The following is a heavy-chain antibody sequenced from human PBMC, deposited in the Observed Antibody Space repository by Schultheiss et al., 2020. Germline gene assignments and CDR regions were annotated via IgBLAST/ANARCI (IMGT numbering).Heavy chain of an antibody. D-gene: IGHD4-11*01. CDR2: ISSSSSYI. CDR1: GFTFSSYS. J-gene: IGHJ6*03. CDR3: ARTKTQRTVTTSSYYYYMDV. Sequence: GESLKISCAASGFTFSSYSMNWVRQAPGKGLEWVSSISSSSSYIYYADSVKGRFTISRDNAKNSLYLQMNSLRAEDTAVYYCARTKTQRTVTTSSYYYYMDVWGKGTTVTVSS. V-gene: IGHV3-21*01.